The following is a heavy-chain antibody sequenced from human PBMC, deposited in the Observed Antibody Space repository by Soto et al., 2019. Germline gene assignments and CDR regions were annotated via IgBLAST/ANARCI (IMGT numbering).Heavy chain of an antibody. V-gene: IGHV3-23*01. D-gene: IGHD2-2*01. Sequence: PGESLKISCAASGFTFSSYAMSWVRQAPGKGLEWVSAISGSGGSTYYAHSVKGRFTISRDNSKNTLYLQMNSLRAEDTAVYYCAKLMAVCLLVPAATCAFDIWGQGTMVTVSS. CDR2: ISGSGGST. J-gene: IGHJ3*02. CDR1: GFTFSSYA. CDR3: AKLMAVCLLVPAATCAFDI.